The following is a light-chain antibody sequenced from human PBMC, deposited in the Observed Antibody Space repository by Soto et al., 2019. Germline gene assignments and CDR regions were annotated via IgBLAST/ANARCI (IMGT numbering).Light chain of an antibody. CDR2: GAS. J-gene: IGKJ4*01. V-gene: IGKV3-20*01. Sequence: EIVLTQSPGTLSLSPGERATLSCRASQSVSSSYLAWYQQKPGQATRLLIYGASSRATGIPDRFSGSGSGTDFTLTIIRLEPEDFAVYYCQQYGSSPPLTFGGGTKVEIK. CDR3: QQYGSSPPLT. CDR1: QSVSSSY.